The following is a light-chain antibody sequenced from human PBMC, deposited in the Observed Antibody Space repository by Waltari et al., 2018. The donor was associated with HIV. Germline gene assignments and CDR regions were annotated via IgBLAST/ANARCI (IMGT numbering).Light chain of an antibody. CDR3: QSYDSSLSAWV. V-gene: IGLV1-40*01. Sequence: QSVLTQPPSVSGAPGQRVTISCTGSSSNIGSNYDVHWYQHRPGTAPKLLIFGNSNRPSGVPDRFSGSNSGTSASLAITGLQADDEADYYCQSYDSSLSAWVFGGGTRLTVL. J-gene: IGLJ3*02. CDR1: SSNIGSNYD. CDR2: GNS.